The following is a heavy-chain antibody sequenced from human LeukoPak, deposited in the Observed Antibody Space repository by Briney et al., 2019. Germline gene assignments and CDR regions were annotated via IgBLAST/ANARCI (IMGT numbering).Heavy chain of an antibody. CDR1: GFIFNSHL. V-gene: IGHV3-7*01. D-gene: IGHD2-8*02. J-gene: IGHJ2*01. CDR3: ARVRTEWYIDL. CDR2: IRQDGDEK. Sequence: GGSLRLSCAGSGFIFNSHLMTWVRQAPGMGLEWVGNIRQDGDEKFYADSVRGRFTISRDNAKNSLYLHLNSLRAEDTAIYYCARVRTEWYIDLWGRGTLVTVSP.